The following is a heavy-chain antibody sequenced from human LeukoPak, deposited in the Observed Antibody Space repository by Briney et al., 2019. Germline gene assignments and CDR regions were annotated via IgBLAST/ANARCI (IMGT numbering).Heavy chain of an antibody. CDR2: IISSSSYI. Sequence: PGGSLRLSCAASGFTFSSYSMNWVRQAPGKGLEWVSSIISSSSYIYYADSVKGRFTISRDNAKNSLYLQMNSLRAEDTAVYYCARVRYLGYQLLYNWFDPWGQGTLVTVSS. D-gene: IGHD2-2*02. V-gene: IGHV3-21*01. J-gene: IGHJ5*02. CDR3: ARVRYLGYQLLYNWFDP. CDR1: GFTFSSYS.